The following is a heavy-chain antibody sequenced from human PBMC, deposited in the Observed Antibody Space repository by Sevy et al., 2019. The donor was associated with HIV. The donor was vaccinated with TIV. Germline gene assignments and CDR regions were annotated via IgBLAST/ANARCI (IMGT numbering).Heavy chain of an antibody. CDR1: GFRFNYHN. D-gene: IGHD6-25*01. J-gene: IGHJ4*02. CDR2: ISNSGSST. V-gene: IGHV3-48*02. Sequence: GGSLRLSCAASGFRFNYHNMNWVRQAPGKGLEWISYISNSGSSTYLADSVRGRFTISRDNAKSSLFLEMDNLTDEDTAVYYCAREGNPERQTIPLDSWGRGIQVTVSS. CDR3: AREGNPERQTIPLDS.